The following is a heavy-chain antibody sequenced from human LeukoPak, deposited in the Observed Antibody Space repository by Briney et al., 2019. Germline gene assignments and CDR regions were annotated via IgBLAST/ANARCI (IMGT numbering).Heavy chain of an antibody. CDR2: IYYSGST. J-gene: IGHJ4*02. CDR1: GGSLSSGDYY. Sequence: SETLSLTCTVSGGSLSSGDYYWSWIRQPPGKGLEWIGYIYYSGSTCYNPSLKSRVTISVDTSKNQFSLKLSSVTAADTAVYYCARDQGLRVFDYWGQGTLVTVSS. D-gene: IGHD5-12*01. CDR3: ARDQGLRVFDY. V-gene: IGHV4-30-4*08.